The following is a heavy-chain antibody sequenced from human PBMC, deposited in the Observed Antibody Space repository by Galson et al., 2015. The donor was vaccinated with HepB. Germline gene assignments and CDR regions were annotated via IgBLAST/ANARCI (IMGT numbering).Heavy chain of an antibody. CDR1: GYTFTSYD. CDR3: ARGLVVVPAAIGSDI. Sequence: SVKASCKASGYTFTSYDINWVRQATGQGLEWMGWMNPNSGNTGYAQKFQGRVTMTRNTSISTAYMELSSLRSEDTAVYYCARGLVVVPAAIGSDIWGQGTMVTVSS. D-gene: IGHD2-2*01. CDR2: MNPNSGNT. J-gene: IGHJ3*02. V-gene: IGHV1-8*01.